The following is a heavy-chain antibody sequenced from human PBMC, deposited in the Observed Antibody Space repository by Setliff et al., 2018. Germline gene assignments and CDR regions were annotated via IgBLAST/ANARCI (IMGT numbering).Heavy chain of an antibody. CDR2: MSNDGSDK. J-gene: IGHJ6*03. D-gene: IGHD2-2*01. CDR1: GVTFSRHA. V-gene: IGHV3-30*01. CDR3: ARTYCSDTSCSDYYYYMDV. Sequence: PGGSLRLSWAASGVTFSRHATHWVRQAPGKGLEWVAVMSNDGSDKNYADSVKGRFTIPRDNSKNTLYLQMNSLRAEDTAVYYCARTYCSDTSCSDYYYYMDVWGKGTTVTVSS.